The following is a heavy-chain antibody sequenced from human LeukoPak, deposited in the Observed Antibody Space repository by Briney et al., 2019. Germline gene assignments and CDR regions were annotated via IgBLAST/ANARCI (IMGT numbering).Heavy chain of an antibody. CDR3: ARDRHIAAAGYYFDY. D-gene: IGHD6-25*01. CDR1: GFTFSTYP. J-gene: IGHJ4*02. Sequence: GGSLRLSCAASGFTFSTYPMPWVRQAPGRGLEWVAVIADDGKDKHYLESVKGRFTISRDNSKNTLYLQMNSLRVEDTAVYYCARDRHIAAAGYYFDYWGQGTLVTVSS. V-gene: IGHV3-30*04. CDR2: IADDGKDK.